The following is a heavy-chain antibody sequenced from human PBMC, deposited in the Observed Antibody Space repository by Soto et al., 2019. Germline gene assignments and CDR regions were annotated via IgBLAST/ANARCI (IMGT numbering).Heavy chain of an antibody. CDR2: ISGSGDST. V-gene: IGHV3-23*01. CDR3: AKDRDGAAAGPTKFYGMDV. Sequence: GGSLRLSCAASGFPFSSYAMSWVRQDPGKGLEWVSVISGSGDSTYYADSVRGRFTISRDNSKNTLYLQMNSLRAEDTAVYYCAKDRDGAAAGPTKFYGMDVRGQGTTVTVSS. J-gene: IGHJ6*02. CDR1: GFPFSSYA. D-gene: IGHD6-13*01.